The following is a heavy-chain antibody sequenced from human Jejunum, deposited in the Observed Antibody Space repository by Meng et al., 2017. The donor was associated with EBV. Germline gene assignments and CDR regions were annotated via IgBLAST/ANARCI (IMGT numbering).Heavy chain of an antibody. CDR3: AKSKMGATKWFDP. V-gene: IGHV4-39*01. CDR2: IYVGGDT. D-gene: IGHD1-26*01. CDR1: GGSLSTYITH. J-gene: IGHJ5*02. Sequence: QLQLQEAGPEIVKPPETLTLMCRVPGGSLSTYITHWVWIRQFPVNRLEFIGTIYVGGDTYYSPSLQSRVTISGDTSKNQFSLNLRSVTAADTAVYYCAKSKMGATKWFDPWGQGTLVTVSS.